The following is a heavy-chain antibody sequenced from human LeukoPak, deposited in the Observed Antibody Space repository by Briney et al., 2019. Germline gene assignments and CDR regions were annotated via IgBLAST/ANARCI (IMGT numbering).Heavy chain of an antibody. V-gene: IGHV4-59*08. J-gene: IGHJ6*02. CDR3: ARLSSTLYYSMDV. CDR2: IQNSAIYRAKI. D-gene: IGHD6-6*01. CDR1: GGSISSYY. Sequence: PSETLSLTCAVSGGSISSYYWTWIRQPPGKGLEWVGYIQNSAIYRAKIKSSPSLQSRVSLSIDTSKNQVSLTVNSVTAADTAVDYCARLSSTLYYSMDVWGPGTAVTVSS.